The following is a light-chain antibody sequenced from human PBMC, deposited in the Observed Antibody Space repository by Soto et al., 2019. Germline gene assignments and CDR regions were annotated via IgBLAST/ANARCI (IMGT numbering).Light chain of an antibody. CDR1: QGISSW. CDR3: QQANSFPLT. V-gene: IGKV1D-12*01. J-gene: IGKJ4*01. Sequence: AENVTITSRASQGISSWLAWYQQKPGKAPKLLIYAASSLQSGVPSRFCGSGSGTDFTLTISSLQPEDFATYYCQQANSFPLTFAGRTKVAIK. CDR2: AAS.